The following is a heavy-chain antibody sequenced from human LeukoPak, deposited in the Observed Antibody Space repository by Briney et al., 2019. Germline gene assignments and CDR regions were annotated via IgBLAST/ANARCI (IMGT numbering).Heavy chain of an antibody. CDR1: GCTFTNVW. CDR3: ARDLRSNFGPIDACDI. Sequence: GGSLRHSCAASGCTFTNVWMSWVRRSPGKGLEWVSSISSSRSYISYADSVKGRFTISRDNAKNTLYLQMNSLRAEDTAVYYCARDLRSNFGPIDACDIWGQGTMVTVSS. CDR2: ISSSRSYI. D-gene: IGHD4/OR15-4a*01. J-gene: IGHJ3*02. V-gene: IGHV3-21*01.